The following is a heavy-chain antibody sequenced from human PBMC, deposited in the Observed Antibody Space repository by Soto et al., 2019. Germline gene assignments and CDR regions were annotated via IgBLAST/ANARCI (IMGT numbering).Heavy chain of an antibody. Sequence: QVHLVQSGAEVKKPGASVKVSCKASGYTFTSYGITWVRQAPGQGLEWMGWISAHNGNTDYAQKLQGRVIVTRDTSTSTAYMELRSLISDVTAVYYCVRGRYGDYWGQGALVTVSS. V-gene: IGHV1-18*01. CDR1: GYTFTSYG. CDR2: ISAHNGNT. D-gene: IGHD1-1*01. CDR3: VRGRYGDY. J-gene: IGHJ4*02.